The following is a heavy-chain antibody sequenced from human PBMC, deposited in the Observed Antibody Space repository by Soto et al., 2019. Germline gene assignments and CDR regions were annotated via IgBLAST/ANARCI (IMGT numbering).Heavy chain of an antibody. CDR2: INAGNGNT. D-gene: IGHD4-4*01. J-gene: IGHJ4*02. CDR3: ARHNTVTTSVAPEYYFDY. CDR1: GYTFTSYA. V-gene: IGHV1-3*01. Sequence: ASVKVSCKASGYTFTSYAMYWVRQAPGQRLEWMGWINAGNGNTKYSQKFQGRVTITRDTSASTAYMELSSLRSEDTAVYYCARHNTVTTSVAPEYYFDYWGQGTLVTVSS.